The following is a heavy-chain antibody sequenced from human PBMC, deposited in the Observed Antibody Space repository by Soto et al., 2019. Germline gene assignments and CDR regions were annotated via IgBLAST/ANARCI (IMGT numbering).Heavy chain of an antibody. CDR1: GFTFTNYW. CDR2: IYPGDSET. CDR3: ARLWGGGGLDSSGWDWFDP. Sequence: AGESLKISCRGSGFTFTNYWIAWVRQMPGKGLEWMGIIYPGDSETSYSPSFQGQVIISADKSINTAYLQWSSLKASDTAMYYCARLWGGGGLDSSGWDWFDPWGQGTLVTVSS. V-gene: IGHV5-51*01. J-gene: IGHJ5*02. D-gene: IGHD6-19*01.